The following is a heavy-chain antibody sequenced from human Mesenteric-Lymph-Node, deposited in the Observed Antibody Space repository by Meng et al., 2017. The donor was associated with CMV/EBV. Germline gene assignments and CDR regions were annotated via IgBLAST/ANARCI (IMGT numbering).Heavy chain of an antibody. Sequence: GESLKISCQASGYSFSNYWIGWVRQMPGKGPEWVGIIYPGDSDIRYSPSFRGQVIISADKSTTTAYLQWRSLQASDTAMYHCARHRARGSHRLHDGFDIWGQGTMVTVSS. CDR2: IYPGDSDI. J-gene: IGHJ3*02. V-gene: IGHV5-51*01. D-gene: IGHD3-16*02. CDR3: ARHRARGSHRLHDGFDI. CDR1: GYSFSNYW.